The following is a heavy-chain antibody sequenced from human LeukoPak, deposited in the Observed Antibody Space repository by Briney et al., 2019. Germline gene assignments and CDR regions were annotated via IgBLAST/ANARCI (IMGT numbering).Heavy chain of an antibody. V-gene: IGHV3-30-3*01. J-gene: IGHJ4*02. CDR1: GFTFSSYA. CDR2: ISYDGSNK. CDR3: ARDGGAYSSGLFDY. D-gene: IGHD6-19*01. Sequence: GGSLRLSCAASGFTFSSYAMHWVRQAPGKGLEWVAVISYDGSNKYYADSVKGRFTISRDNSKNTLYLQMNSLRAEDTAVYYCARDGGAYSSGLFDYWGQGTLVTVSS.